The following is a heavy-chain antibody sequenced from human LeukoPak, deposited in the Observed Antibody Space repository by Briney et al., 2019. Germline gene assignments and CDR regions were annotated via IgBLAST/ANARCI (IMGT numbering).Heavy chain of an antibody. J-gene: IGHJ2*01. V-gene: IGHV4-59*08. CDR1: GVSISGYI. Sequence: PSETLSLTCTVSGVSISGYIWSWIRQPPGKGLEKGLEWIAYIYDNGNTNYNPSLKSRVTIALGTSRNQFSLRLNSVTAADTAVYYCVRLSVISPHRYFDLWGRGTLVTVSS. CDR3: VRLSVISPHRYFDL. CDR2: IYDNGNT. D-gene: IGHD4-23*01.